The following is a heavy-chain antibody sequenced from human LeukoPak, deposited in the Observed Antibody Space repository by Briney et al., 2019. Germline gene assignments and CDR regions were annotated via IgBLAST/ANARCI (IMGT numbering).Heavy chain of an antibody. J-gene: IGHJ4*02. CDR3: VRGPPQMMVPIY. CDR2: IYSGGTT. Sequence: GGSLRLSCAASGFTVSNNYVTWVRQAPGKGLEWDAVIYSGGTTYYADSVKGRFTISRDNSKNTLYLQMNSLRVEDTAVYYCVRGPPQMMVPIYWGQGTLVTVSS. CDR1: GFTVSNNY. D-gene: IGHD3-22*01. V-gene: IGHV3-53*01.